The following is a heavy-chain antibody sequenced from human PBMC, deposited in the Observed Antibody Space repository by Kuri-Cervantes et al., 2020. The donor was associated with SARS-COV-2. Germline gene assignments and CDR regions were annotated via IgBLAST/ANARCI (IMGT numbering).Heavy chain of an antibody. J-gene: IGHJ4*02. CDR3: ARLADIVVVTAGDWFDY. Sequence: GGSLRLSCNGSGYSFTNYYIGWVRQMPGKGLEWMGIIYPGDSDTRYSPSFQGQVTISADKSISTAYLQWSSLKASDTAMYYCARLADIVVVTAGDWFDYWGQGTLVTVSS. CDR1: GYSFTNYY. D-gene: IGHD2-21*02. CDR2: IYPGDSDT. V-gene: IGHV5-51*01.